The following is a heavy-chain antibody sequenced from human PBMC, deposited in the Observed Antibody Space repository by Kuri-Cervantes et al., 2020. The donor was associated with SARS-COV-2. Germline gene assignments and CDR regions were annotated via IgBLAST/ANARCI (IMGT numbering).Heavy chain of an antibody. V-gene: IGHV4-59*12. CDR1: GGSISSYY. CDR3: AIAWSTFDY. Sequence: SETLSLTCTVSGGSISSYYWSWIRQPPGKGLEWIGYIYYSGSTYYNPSLKSRVTISVDTSKNQFSLKLSSVTAADTAVYYCAIAWSTFDYWGQGTLVTVSS. CDR2: IYYSGST. D-gene: IGHD2-15*01. J-gene: IGHJ4*02.